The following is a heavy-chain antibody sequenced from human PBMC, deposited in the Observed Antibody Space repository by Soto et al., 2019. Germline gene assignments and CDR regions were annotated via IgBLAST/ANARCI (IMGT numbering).Heavy chain of an antibody. V-gene: IGHV1-18*01. CDR3: ARPGRFLEWLSTFDY. Sequence: QVQLVQSGAEVAKPGASVKVSCKSSGYTFSDYGISWVRQAPGQGLEWMGWISAYNCETNYAHKFQGRVTMTTDTSTITAYLELRSLRSDDTAVYYCARPGRFLEWLSTFDYWGPGNLVTVSS. CDR1: GYTFSDYG. J-gene: IGHJ4*02. D-gene: IGHD3-3*01. CDR2: ISAYNCET.